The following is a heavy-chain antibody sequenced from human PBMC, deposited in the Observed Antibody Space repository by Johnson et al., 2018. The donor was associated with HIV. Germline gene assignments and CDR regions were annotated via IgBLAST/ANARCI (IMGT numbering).Heavy chain of an antibody. CDR2: FVGNGGST. V-gene: IGHV3-64*01. Sequence: VQLVESGGGVVQPGRSLRLSCAASGFTFSSYALHWVRQVPGKRLEFVSPFVGNGGSTYYANSVKGIFTISRDNSKNTLYLQMNSLRAEDTAVYYCARAGSIAYLDAFDIWGQGTMVTVSS. CDR1: GFTFSSYA. D-gene: IGHD6-6*01. CDR3: ARAGSIAYLDAFDI. J-gene: IGHJ3*02.